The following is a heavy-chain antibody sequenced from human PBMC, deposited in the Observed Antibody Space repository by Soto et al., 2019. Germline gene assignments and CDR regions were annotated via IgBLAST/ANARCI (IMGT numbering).Heavy chain of an antibody. D-gene: IGHD2-15*01. CDR1: GFTFSDYA. CDR3: ARDDILVILGGSYNYGMDV. J-gene: IGHJ6*02. CDR2: VAYDGRSK. Sequence: QVQLVESGGGVVQPGRSLRLSCAASGFTFSDYAMHWVRQAPGKGLEWVAVVAYDGRSKYYADSVKGRFTISRDNSRTTVYLQMNSLRDEDTAMYYCARDDILVILGGSYNYGMDVWGHGTTVTVSS. V-gene: IGHV3-30*04.